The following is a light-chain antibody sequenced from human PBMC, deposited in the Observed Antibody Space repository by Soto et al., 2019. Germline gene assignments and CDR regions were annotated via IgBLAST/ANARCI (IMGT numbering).Light chain of an antibody. V-gene: IGKV1-39*01. CDR1: QTIINY. CDR3: QQSYSTPRT. CDR2: AAS. Sequence: DIKVTQSPSSLSASVGDRVTITCRASQTIINYLNWYQQKPGKAPKLLIYAASTLQSGVPSRFSGSGSGTDFTLSIGSLQPEDFATYYCQQSYSTPRTFGQGTKVDIK. J-gene: IGKJ1*01.